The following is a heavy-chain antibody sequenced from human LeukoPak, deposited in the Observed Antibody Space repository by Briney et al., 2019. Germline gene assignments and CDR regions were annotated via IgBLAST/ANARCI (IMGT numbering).Heavy chain of an antibody. V-gene: IGHV1-8*02. CDR2: MNPNSGNT. Sequence: ASVKVSCKASGYTFTGYYMHWVRQAPGQGLEWMGWMNPNSGNTGYAQKFQGRVTMTRNTSISTAYMELSSLRSEDTAVYYCARESGLDYVWGSYRYYYFDYWGQGTLVTVSS. D-gene: IGHD3-16*02. CDR3: ARESGLDYVWGSYRYYYFDY. CDR1: GYTFTGYY. J-gene: IGHJ4*02.